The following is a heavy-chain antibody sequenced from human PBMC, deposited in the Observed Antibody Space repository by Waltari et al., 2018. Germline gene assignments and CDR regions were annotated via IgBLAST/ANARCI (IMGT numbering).Heavy chain of an antibody. J-gene: IGHJ6*03. Sequence: QVQLQQWGAGLLKPSETLSLTCAVYGGSFSGYYWSWICQPPGKGLEGIRKINQSGSTNYNPSLKSQGTIAVDTSKTQCSLKLSSVTAADTAVYYCARGRLVVAAKAYYMDVWGKGTTVTVSS. CDR2: INQSGST. V-gene: IGHV4-34*01. CDR1: GGSFSGYY. D-gene: IGHD2-15*01. CDR3: ARGRLVVAAKAYYMDV.